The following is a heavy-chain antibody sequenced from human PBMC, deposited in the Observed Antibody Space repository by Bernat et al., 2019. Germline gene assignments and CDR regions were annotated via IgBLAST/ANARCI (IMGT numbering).Heavy chain of an antibody. Sequence: QVQLQESGPGLVKPSETLSLTCTVSGGPISSYYWSWIRQPPGKGLEWIGYIYYSGSTNYNPSLKSRVTISVDTSKNQFSLKLSYVTAADTAVYYCARGYLYSYYFDYWGQGTLVTVSS. CDR1: GGPISSYY. CDR3: ARGYLYSYYFDY. D-gene: IGHD1-26*01. J-gene: IGHJ4*02. CDR2: IYYSGST. V-gene: IGHV4-59*01.